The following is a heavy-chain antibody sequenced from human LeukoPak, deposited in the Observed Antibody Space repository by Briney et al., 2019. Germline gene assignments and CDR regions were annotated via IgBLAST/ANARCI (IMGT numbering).Heavy chain of an antibody. CDR3: AREDDRSFGAYDC. D-gene: IGHD4-17*01. J-gene: IGHJ4*02. Sequence: ASVKVSCKASIYTFSDYDVTWVRQAPGQGLEWMGWVSKYTGNADYAPKFQGRVSMTTDTSTRTAYMELRSLRPDDTAVYFCAREDDRSFGAYDCWGQGTLVTVS. CDR2: VSKYTGNA. V-gene: IGHV1-18*01. CDR1: IYTFSDYD.